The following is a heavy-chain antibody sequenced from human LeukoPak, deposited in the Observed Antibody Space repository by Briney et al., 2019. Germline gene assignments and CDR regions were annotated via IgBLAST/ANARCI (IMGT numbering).Heavy chain of an antibody. J-gene: IGHJ6*03. Sequence: SETLSLTCTVSGGSINNYYWSWIRQPAGKGLEWIGRIYSSGNTNYISSLKSRVTVSLDTSKNQFSLELTSVTAADTAVYFCARGGQWDPAHYHFYQYMDVWGKGTTVTVSS. D-gene: IGHD1-26*01. V-gene: IGHV4-4*07. CDR3: ARGGQWDPAHYHFYQYMDV. CDR2: IYSSGNT. CDR1: GGSINNYY.